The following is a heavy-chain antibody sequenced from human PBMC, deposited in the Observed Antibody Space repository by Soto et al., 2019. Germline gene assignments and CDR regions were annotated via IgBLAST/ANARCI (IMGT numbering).Heavy chain of an antibody. Sequence: QVQLQESGPGLVKPSETLSLTCTVSGGSITNYYCSWFRQPPGKGLEWIGYIDYDGYSAYNLSLKRRVTLSMNASKTQFSLMLESVTATDTAVYYCARHGFGHLHGLVDVGGPGTTVIVSS. CDR1: GGSITNYY. CDR3: ARHGFGHLHGLVDV. CDR2: IDYDGYS. D-gene: IGHD3-10*01. J-gene: IGHJ6*02. V-gene: IGHV4-59*08.